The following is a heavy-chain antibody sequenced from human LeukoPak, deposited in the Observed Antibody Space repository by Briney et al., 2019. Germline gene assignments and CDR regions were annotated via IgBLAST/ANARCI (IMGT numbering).Heavy chain of an antibody. D-gene: IGHD3-22*01. CDR1: GGSFSGYY. Sequence: SETLSLTCAVYGGSFSGYYWSWIRQPPGKGLEWIGEINHSGSTNYNPSLKSRVTISVDTSKNQFSLKLSSVTAADTAVYYCARRLRPRPYYYDSSGYWYYFDYWGQGTLVTVSS. CDR2: INHSGST. CDR3: ARRLRPRPYYYDSSGYWYYFDY. V-gene: IGHV4-34*01. J-gene: IGHJ4*02.